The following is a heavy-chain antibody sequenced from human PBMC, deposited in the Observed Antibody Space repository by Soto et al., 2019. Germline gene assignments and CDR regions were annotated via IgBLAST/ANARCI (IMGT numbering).Heavy chain of an antibody. V-gene: IGHV1-69*12. Sequence: QVQLVQSGAEVKKPGCSVKVSCKASGGTFSRYGISWVRQAPGHGLEWMGGIIPIFGTTNYAQKFQGRVTITADESTSTAYMELSSLRSEDTAVYYCASSAAGNYYYGMDVWGQGTTVTVSS. D-gene: IGHD2-15*01. CDR1: GGTFSRYG. CDR3: ASSAAGNYYYGMDV. CDR2: IIPIFGTT. J-gene: IGHJ6*02.